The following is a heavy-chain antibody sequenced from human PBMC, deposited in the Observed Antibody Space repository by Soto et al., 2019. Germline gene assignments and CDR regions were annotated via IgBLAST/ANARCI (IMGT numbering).Heavy chain of an antibody. CDR1: GGSISSYY. V-gene: IGHV4-4*07. Sequence: QVQLQESGPGLVKPSETLSLTCTVSGGSISSYYWSWIRQPAGKGLEWIGRIYTSGSTNYNPSLKSRVPMSVDTSKNQFSLKLSSVTAADTAVYYCAREDTYYYGSGSYYSTPFDYWGQGTLVTVSS. CDR2: IYTSGST. CDR3: AREDTYYYGSGSYYSTPFDY. D-gene: IGHD3-10*01. J-gene: IGHJ4*02.